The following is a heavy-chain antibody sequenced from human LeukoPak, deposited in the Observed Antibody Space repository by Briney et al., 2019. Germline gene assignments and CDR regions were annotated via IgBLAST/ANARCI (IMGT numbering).Heavy chain of an antibody. CDR3: ARANDYGDYSPFDY. V-gene: IGHV4-34*01. CDR2: INHSGST. Sequence: SETLSLTCAVYGGSFSGYYWSWIRQPPGKGLEWIGEINHSGSTNYNPSLKSRVIISVDTSKNQFSLKLSSVTAADTAVYYCARANDYGDYSPFDYWGQGTLVTVSS. D-gene: IGHD4-17*01. J-gene: IGHJ4*02. CDR1: GGSFSGYY.